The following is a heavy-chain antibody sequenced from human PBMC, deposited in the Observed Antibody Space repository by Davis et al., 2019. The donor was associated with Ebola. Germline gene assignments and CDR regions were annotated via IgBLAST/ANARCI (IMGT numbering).Heavy chain of an antibody. CDR1: GYTFTCYY. CDR3: ARTRDDITMVQGVIKFPYYYYYGMDV. D-gene: IGHD3-10*01. J-gene: IGHJ6*02. CDR2: INPNSGGT. V-gene: IGHV1-2*02. Sequence: ASVKVSCKASGYTFTCYYMHWVRQAPGQGLEWMGWINPNSGGTNYAQKFQGRVTITADKSTSTAYMELSSLRSEDTAVYYCARTRDDITMVQGVIKFPYYYYYGMDVWGQGTTVTVSS.